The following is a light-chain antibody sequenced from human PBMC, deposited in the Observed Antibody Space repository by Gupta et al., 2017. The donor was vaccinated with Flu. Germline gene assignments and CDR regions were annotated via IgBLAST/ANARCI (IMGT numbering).Light chain of an antibody. V-gene: IGKV3-20*01. J-gene: IGKJ2*01. Sequence: EIVLTQTPETLYLSPGDRATLSCRASQSITNNFLAWYQQKSGQAPRLLIYGASDRATGIPDRFRGSGSGTDFTLTISRLEPEDFAVYYCQQYATSLDTFGQGTKLEIK. CDR2: GAS. CDR1: QSITNNF. CDR3: QQYATSLDT.